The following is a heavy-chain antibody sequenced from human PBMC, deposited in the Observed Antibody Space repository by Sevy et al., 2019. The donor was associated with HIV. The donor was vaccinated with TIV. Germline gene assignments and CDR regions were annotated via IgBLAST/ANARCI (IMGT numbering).Heavy chain of an antibody. CDR3: AKNTAAVGVGGFDY. CDR1: GFTFSSYD. V-gene: IGHV3-30*02. D-gene: IGHD2-8*01. Sequence: GGSLRLSCTASGFTFSSYDMNWVRQAPGKGLEWLTFIQFDGSSQYYADSVKGRFTILRDNSKNTLYLQMNSLRGDDTAVYYCAKNTAAVGVGGFDYWGQGALVTVSS. J-gene: IGHJ4*02. CDR2: IQFDGSSQ.